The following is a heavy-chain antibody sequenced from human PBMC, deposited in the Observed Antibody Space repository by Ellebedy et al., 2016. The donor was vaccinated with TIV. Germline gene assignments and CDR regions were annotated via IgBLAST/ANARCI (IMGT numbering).Heavy chain of an antibody. V-gene: IGHV4-4*07. D-gene: IGHD4-23*01. CDR3: ARVLRTTVITPGDAFDI. CDR1: GGSTSSYV. J-gene: IGHJ3*02. CDR2: IYRSGST. Sequence: MPSETLSLTCTVSGGSTSSYVCTWIRQPAGKGLEWIGRIYRSGSTNYNPSLKSRVTMSVDTSKKQFSLNLSSVTTADTAVYYCARVLRTTVITPGDAFDIWGQGTMVTVSS.